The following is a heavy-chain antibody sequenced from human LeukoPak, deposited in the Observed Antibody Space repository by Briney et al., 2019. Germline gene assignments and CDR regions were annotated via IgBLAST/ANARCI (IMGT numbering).Heavy chain of an antibody. CDR2: ISGSGDTT. CDR3: AKSQRNDQQVVQRIDY. Sequence: GGSLRLSCTASRFTFSTYAMSWVRQAPGKGLEWVSSISGSGDTTYYTGSVKGRFTISRDNSKNALYLQMSSLRAEDTAVYYCAKSQRNDQQVVQRIDYWGQGTLITVSS. CDR1: RFTFSTYA. V-gene: IGHV3-23*01. D-gene: IGHD2-2*01. J-gene: IGHJ4*02.